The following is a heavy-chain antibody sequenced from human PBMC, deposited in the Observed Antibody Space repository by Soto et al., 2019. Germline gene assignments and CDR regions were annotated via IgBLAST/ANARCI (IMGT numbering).Heavy chain of an antibody. CDR2: IIPILGIA. Sequence: QVQLVQSGAEVKKPGSSVKVSCKASGGTFSSYTISWVRQTPGQGLEWMGRIIPILGIANYAQKFQGRVTITADKSTSTAYMELSSLRSEDTAVYYCARDLVSSRIDYWGQGTLVTVSS. CDR1: GGTFSSYT. V-gene: IGHV1-69*08. CDR3: ARDLVSSRIDY. D-gene: IGHD6-13*01. J-gene: IGHJ4*02.